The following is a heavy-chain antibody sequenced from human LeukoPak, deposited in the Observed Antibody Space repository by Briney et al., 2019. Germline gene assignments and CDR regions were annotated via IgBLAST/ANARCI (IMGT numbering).Heavy chain of an antibody. D-gene: IGHD4-17*01. V-gene: IGHV4-34*01. Sequence: SETLSLTCAVYGGSFSGYYWSWIRHPPGKGLEWIGEINHSGSTNYNASLKSRVTISVDTFKNQFSLKLSSVTAADTAVYYCATPYGATPGAFDIWGQGTMVTVSS. CDR3: ATPYGATPGAFDI. CDR2: INHSGST. J-gene: IGHJ3*02. CDR1: GGSFSGYY.